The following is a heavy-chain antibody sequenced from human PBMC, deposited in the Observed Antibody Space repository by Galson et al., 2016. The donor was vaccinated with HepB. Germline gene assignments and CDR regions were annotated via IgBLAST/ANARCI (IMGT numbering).Heavy chain of an antibody. CDR2: IKEDGSKE. J-gene: IGHJ4*02. D-gene: IGHD2/OR15-2a*01. Sequence: SLRLSCAGSGFVFSSNWMSWVRQAPGKGLEWVANIKEDGSKEYYVDSVKGRFTISRDNAKNSLFLQMSSLRVDDTAVYYCAKRHEYCPPVGCSVDSWGQGTLVSVSS. CDR1: GFVFSSNW. CDR3: AKRHEYCPPVGCSVDS. V-gene: IGHV3-7*02.